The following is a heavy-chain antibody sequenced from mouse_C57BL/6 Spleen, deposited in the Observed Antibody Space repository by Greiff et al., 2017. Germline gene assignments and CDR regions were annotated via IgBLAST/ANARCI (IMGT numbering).Heavy chain of an antibody. CDR2: IDPSDSYT. Sequence: QVQLQQPGAELVRPGTSVKLSCKASGYTFTSYWMHWVKQRPGQGLEWIGVIDPSDSYTNYNQKFKGKATLTVDTSSSTAYMQLSSLTSEDSAVYYCARGGFAYWGQGTLVTVSA. CDR3: ARGGFAY. V-gene: IGHV1-59*01. J-gene: IGHJ3*01. CDR1: GYTFTSYW.